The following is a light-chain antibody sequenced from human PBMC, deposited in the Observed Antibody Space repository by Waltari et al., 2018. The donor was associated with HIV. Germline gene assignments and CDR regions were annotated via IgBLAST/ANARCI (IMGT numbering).Light chain of an antibody. CDR3: AAWDASLSVWV. J-gene: IGLJ3*02. CDR2: RSN. Sequence: QSVLPQPPSASGTPGQRVTIPCSGSSSHIGRNYVSWYRQLPGSAPKLLIYRSNRRPSGVPDRFSGSKSGTSASLAISGLRSENEADYYCAAWDASLSVWVFGGGTKLTVL. CDR1: SSHIGRNY. V-gene: IGLV1-47*01.